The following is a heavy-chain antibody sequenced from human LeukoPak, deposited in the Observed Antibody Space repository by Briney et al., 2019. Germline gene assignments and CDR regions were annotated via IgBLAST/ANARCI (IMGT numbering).Heavy chain of an antibody. CDR3: AKDRKWDYVWGSYRFDY. CDR2: ISYDGSNK. CDR1: GFTFSSYG. Sequence: PGGSLRLSCAASGFTFSSYGMHWVRQAPGKGLEWVAVISYDGSNKYYADSVKGRFTISRDNSKNTLYLQMNSLRAEDTAVYYCAKDRKWDYVWGSYRFDYWGQGTLVTVSS. J-gene: IGHJ4*02. V-gene: IGHV3-30*18. D-gene: IGHD3-16*02.